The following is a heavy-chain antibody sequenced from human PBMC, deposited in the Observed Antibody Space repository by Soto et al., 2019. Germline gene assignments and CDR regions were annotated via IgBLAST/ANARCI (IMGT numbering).Heavy chain of an antibody. J-gene: IGHJ6*02. Sequence: GGSLRLSCAASGFTFSTYSLTWVRQAPGKGLEWVSYISGRSSAIYYADSVKGRFTISRDNAKNSLYLQMNSLRDEDTAVYYCARCASGGSYHYYAMDVWGQGTTVTVSS. CDR2: ISGRSSAI. CDR1: GFTFSTYS. V-gene: IGHV3-48*02. CDR3: ARCASGGSYHYYAMDV. D-gene: IGHD2-15*01.